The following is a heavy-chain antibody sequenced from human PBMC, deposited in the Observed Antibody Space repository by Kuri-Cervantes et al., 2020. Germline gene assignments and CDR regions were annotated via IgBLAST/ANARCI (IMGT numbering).Heavy chain of an antibody. CDR3: ARRREDGAIYY. D-gene: IGHD5-24*01. V-gene: IGHV4-34*01. CDR2: IYHSGST. CDR1: GGSFRGYY. Sequence: SQTLSLTCAVYGGSFRGYYWTWIRQPPGKGLEWIGEIYHSGSTNYNPSLKSRVTISVDTSKNQFSLKLSSVTAADTAVYYCARRREDGAIYYWGQGILVTVSS. J-gene: IGHJ4*02.